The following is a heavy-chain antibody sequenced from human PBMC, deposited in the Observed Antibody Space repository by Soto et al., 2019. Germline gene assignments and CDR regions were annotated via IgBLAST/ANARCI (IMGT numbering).Heavy chain of an antibody. J-gene: IGHJ1*01. CDR2: ISYDGSNK. CDR1: GFTFSSYG. D-gene: IGHD6-19*01. V-gene: IGHV3-30*18. CDR3: AKDQRPPMYSSGWYYFQH. Sequence: GGSLRLSCAASGFTFSSYGMHWVRQAPGKGLEWVAVISYDGSNKYYADSVKGRFTISRDNSKNTLYLQMNSLRAEDTAVYYCAKDQRPPMYSSGWYYFQHWGQGTLVTVSS.